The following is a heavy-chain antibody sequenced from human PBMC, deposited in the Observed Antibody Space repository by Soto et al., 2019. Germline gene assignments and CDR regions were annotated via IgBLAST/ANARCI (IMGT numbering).Heavy chain of an antibody. CDR2: IIPIFGTA. Sequence: SVKVSCKASGATFSSYAISWVRQAPGQELEWMGGIIPIFGTANYAQKFQGRVTITADESTSTAYMELSSLRSEDTAVYYCARLYSSSWYTEDAFDIWGQGTMVTVSS. CDR1: GATFSSYA. V-gene: IGHV1-69*13. D-gene: IGHD6-13*01. J-gene: IGHJ3*02. CDR3: ARLYSSSWYTEDAFDI.